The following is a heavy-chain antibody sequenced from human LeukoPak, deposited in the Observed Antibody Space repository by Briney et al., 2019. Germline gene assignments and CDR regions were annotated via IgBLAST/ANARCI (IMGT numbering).Heavy chain of an antibody. CDR1: GGSISSYY. CDR2: IYYGGST. Sequence: PSETLSLTCTVSGGSISSYYWSWIRQPSGKGLEWIGYIYYGGSTNYNPSLKSRVAISVDTSKNQFSLKLSSVTAADTAVYYCAREVVTVRYFDLWGRGTLVTVSS. V-gene: IGHV4-59*01. CDR3: AREVVTVRYFDL. J-gene: IGHJ2*01. D-gene: IGHD4-23*01.